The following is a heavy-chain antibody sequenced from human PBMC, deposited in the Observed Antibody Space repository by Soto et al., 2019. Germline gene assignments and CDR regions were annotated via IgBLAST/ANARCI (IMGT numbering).Heavy chain of an antibody. V-gene: IGHV1-18*01. Sequence: QVQLVQSGAEVKKPGASVKVSCKASGYTFTSYGISWVRQAPGQGLEWMGWSSAYEGNTNYAQKLQGRVTMTTDTATSTAYMELMSLRSDDTAVYYCARDDFWSGPMGYYYYGMDVWGQGTTVTVSS. CDR3: ARDDFWSGPMGYYYYGMDV. CDR2: SSAYEGNT. CDR1: GYTFTSYG. D-gene: IGHD3-3*01. J-gene: IGHJ6*02.